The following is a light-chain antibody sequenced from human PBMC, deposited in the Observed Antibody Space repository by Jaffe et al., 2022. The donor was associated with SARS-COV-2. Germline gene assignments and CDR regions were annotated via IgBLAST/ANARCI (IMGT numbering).Light chain of an antibody. V-gene: IGKV3-15*01. J-gene: IGKJ4*01. CDR3: QQYDNWPGVT. Sequence: EVVMTQSPATLSVSPGERATLSCRASQSVRSNLAWYQQKPGQAPRLLIFGASTRATGIPARFSGSGSGTEFTLTISSLQSEDFAVYYCQQYDNWPGVTFGGGTKVEI. CDR1: QSVRSN. CDR2: GAS.